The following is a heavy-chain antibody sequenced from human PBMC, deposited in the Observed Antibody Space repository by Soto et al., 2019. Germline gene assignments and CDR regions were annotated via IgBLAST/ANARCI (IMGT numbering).Heavy chain of an antibody. V-gene: IGHV1-3*01. CDR3: VLNCGGCGGGL. Sequence: ASVKVSCKASGYTFTDYVIHWVRQAPGQRLEWMGWTASDNDDTKYSQKFHGRVAFTRDTSASTAYMELSSLRSEDTAIYYCVLNCGGCGGGLWGQGALVIVAS. CDR2: TASDNDDT. CDR1: GYTFTDYV. D-gene: IGHD2-21*01. J-gene: IGHJ4*02.